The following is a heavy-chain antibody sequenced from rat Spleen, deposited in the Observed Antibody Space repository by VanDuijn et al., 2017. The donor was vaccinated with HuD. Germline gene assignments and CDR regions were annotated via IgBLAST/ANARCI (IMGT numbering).Heavy chain of an antibody. CDR2: ISPSGGST. Sequence: EVQLVESDGGLVQPGRSLKLSCAASGFTFNNYWMTWIRQAPTKGLEWVASISPSGGSTYYRDSVKGRFTISRDNARGTLYLQMDSLRSEDTATYYCAAHGPRISRFAYWGQGSLVTVSS. CDR3: AAHGPRISRFAY. CDR1: GFTFNNYW. J-gene: IGHJ3*01. D-gene: IGHD2-7*01. V-gene: IGHV5-19*01.